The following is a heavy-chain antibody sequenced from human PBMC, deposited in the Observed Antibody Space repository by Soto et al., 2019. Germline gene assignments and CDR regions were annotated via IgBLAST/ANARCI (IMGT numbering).Heavy chain of an antibody. J-gene: IGHJ6*02. CDR1: VFTFSTYS. Sequence: GSLRLSCAASVFTFSTYSINLVRQAPWKGLEWVSSISSSGTYIHYADSLKGRFTISRDNAKNSLYLQMISLRAEDTAVYYCARDPSDCSSTSCWGYYALDVWGQGTTVTVSS. CDR2: ISSSGTYI. CDR3: ARDPSDCSSTSCWGYYALDV. V-gene: IGHV3-21*01. D-gene: IGHD2-2*01.